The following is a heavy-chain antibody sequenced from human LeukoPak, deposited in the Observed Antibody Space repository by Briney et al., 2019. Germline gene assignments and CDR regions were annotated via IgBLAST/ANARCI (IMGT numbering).Heavy chain of an antibody. Sequence: SETLSLTCTVYGGSFSGYYWSWIRQPPGKGLEWIGEINHSGSTNYNPSLKSRVTISVDTSKNQFSLKLSSVTAADTAVYYCARGKVVPGYYYYMDVWGKGTTVTVSS. D-gene: IGHD2-2*01. CDR2: INHSGST. V-gene: IGHV4-34*01. CDR1: GGSFSGYY. CDR3: ARGKVVPGYYYYMDV. J-gene: IGHJ6*03.